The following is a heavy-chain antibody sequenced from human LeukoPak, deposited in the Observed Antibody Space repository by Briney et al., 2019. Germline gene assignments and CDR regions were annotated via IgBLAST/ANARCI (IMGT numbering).Heavy chain of an antibody. J-gene: IGHJ3*02. CDR2: ISAYNGNT. CDR3: ARAHYHDAFDI. CDR1: GYTFTSYG. V-gene: IGHV1-18*01. D-gene: IGHD3-10*01. Sequence: ASVTVSCKASGYTFTSYGISWVRRAPGQGLEWMGWISAYNGNTNYAQKLQGRVTMTTDTSTSTAHMELRSLRSDDTAVYYCARAHYHDAFDIWGQGTMVTVSS.